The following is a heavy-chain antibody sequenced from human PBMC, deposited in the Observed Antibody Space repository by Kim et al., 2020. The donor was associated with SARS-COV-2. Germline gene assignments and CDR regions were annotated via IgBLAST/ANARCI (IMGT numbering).Heavy chain of an antibody. Sequence: SETLSLTCAVYGESFTGYYWSWIRQSPGAGLEWIGEINHSGSTEYNSSLKSRVSISRDTSKKQFSLRVKSVTAADTAVYYCARGGIAILSNYYYALDVWGQGTTGTVSS. D-gene: IGHD3-3*01. V-gene: IGHV4-34*01. CDR1: GESFTGYY. CDR3: ARGGIAILSNYYYALDV. J-gene: IGHJ6*02. CDR2: INHSGST.